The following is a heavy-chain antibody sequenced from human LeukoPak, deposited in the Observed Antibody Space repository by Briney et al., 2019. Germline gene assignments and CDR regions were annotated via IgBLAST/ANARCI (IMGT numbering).Heavy chain of an antibody. CDR1: GFTFSSYW. CDR3: ARDRWGYSYGGD. Sequence: HAGGSLRLSCAASGFTFSSYWMSWVRQAPGKGLEWVANIKEDGTAKFYVDSVKGRFTISRDNAKNSLYLQMNSLRAEDMAVYYCARDRWGYSYGGDWGQGTLVTVSS. V-gene: IGHV3-7*01. CDR2: IKEDGTAK. J-gene: IGHJ4*02. D-gene: IGHD5-18*01.